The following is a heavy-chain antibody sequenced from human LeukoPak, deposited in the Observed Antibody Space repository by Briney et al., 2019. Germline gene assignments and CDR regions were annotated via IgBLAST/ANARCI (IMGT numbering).Heavy chain of an antibody. CDR3: ARTGYYHILTGYRRSAYFDY. D-gene: IGHD3-9*01. CDR2: INPSGGST. J-gene: IGHJ4*02. V-gene: IGHV1-46*01. CDR1: GYTFTSYG. Sequence: ASVKVSCKASGYTFTSYGISWVRQAPGQGLEWMGIINPSGGSTSYAQKFQGRVTMTRDMSTSTVYMELSSLRSEDTAVYYCARTGYYHILTGYRRSAYFDYWGQGTLVTVSS.